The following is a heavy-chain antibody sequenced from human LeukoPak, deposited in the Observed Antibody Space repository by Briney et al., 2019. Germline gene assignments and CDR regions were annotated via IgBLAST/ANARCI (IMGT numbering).Heavy chain of an antibody. CDR3: ARGGSCSSTSCYFRYYYYGMDV. CDR1: GYTFTVYF. V-gene: IGHV1-2*02. J-gene: IGHJ6*02. CDR2: INPHSGDT. D-gene: IGHD2-2*01. Sequence: ASVTVSCKASGYTFTVYFLHWMRQAPGQGLELLGWINPHSGDTKYEQKFQGRVTMTRDTSISTAYMELSRLRSDDTAVYYCARGGSCSSTSCYFRYYYYGMDVWGQGTTVTVSS.